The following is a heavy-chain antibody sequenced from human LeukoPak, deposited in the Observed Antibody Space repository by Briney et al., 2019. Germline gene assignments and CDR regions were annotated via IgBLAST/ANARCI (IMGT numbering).Heavy chain of an antibody. V-gene: IGHV3-74*01. CDR1: GFTFSSYW. CDR2: LNSDGSST. J-gene: IGHJ4*02. Sequence: PGVSLRLSCAASGFTFSSYWMHWVRQAPGKGLVWVSRLNSDGSSTTYADSVKGRFTIYRDNAKNTLYLQMNSLRAEDTAVYYCARVSGTDSSGYVEIDFWGQGTLVTVSS. CDR3: ARVSGTDSSGYVEIDF. D-gene: IGHD3-22*01.